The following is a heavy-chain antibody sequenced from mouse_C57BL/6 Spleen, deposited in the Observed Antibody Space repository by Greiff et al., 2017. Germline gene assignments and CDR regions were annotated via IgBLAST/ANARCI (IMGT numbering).Heavy chain of an antibody. D-gene: IGHD2-4*01. CDR3: ARGRDYVFDY. CDR1: GYTFTDYY. Sequence: EVKLVESGPELVKPGASVKISCKASGYTFTDYYMNWVKQSHGKSLEWIGDINPNNGGTSYNQKFKGKATLTVDKSSSTAYMELRSLTSEDSAVYYCARGRDYVFDYWGQGTTLTVSS. V-gene: IGHV1-26*01. J-gene: IGHJ2*01. CDR2: INPNNGGT.